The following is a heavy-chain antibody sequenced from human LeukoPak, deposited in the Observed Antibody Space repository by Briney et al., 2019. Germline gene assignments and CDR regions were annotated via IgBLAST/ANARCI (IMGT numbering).Heavy chain of an antibody. V-gene: IGHV3-23*01. D-gene: IGHD2-15*01. CDR1: GFTFSSYA. CDR3: AKDYCSGGSCYSSFDY. Sequence: GGSLRLSCAASGFTFSSYAMSWLRQAPGKGLEWVSAISGSGVSTYYADSVKGRFTISRDNSKNTLYLQMNSLRAEGTAVYYCAKDYCSGGSCYSSFDYWGQGTLVTVSS. CDR2: ISGSGVST. J-gene: IGHJ4*02.